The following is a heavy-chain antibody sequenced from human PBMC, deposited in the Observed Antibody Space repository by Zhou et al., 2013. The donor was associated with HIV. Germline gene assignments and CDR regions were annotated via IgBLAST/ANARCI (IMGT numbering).Heavy chain of an antibody. D-gene: IGHD3-10*01. Sequence: QVQLVQSGAEVKKPGSSVKVSCKTSGITFSSFAISWVRQAPGQGLEWMGGIIPIFGTANYAQSFQGRVTITTDESTSTAYMELSSLRSEDTAVYYCARDLHLLLWVGENAFDIWGQGTMVTVSS. CDR2: IIPIFGTA. J-gene: IGHJ3*02. V-gene: IGHV1-69*05. CDR3: ARDLHLLLWVGENAFDI. CDR1: GITFSSFA.